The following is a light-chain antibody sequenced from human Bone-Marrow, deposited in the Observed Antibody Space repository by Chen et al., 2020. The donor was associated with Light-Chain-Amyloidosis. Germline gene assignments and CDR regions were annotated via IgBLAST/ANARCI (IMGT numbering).Light chain of an antibody. CDR3: ATWDSSLTVWM. CDR1: NSNIGINY. Sequence: QSVLTQPPSVSAAPGQKVTISCSGSNSNIGINYVSWYQQLPGTPPKLLIYENNQRPSEIPDRFSGSKSGTSATLGVAGLQTVDEADYYCATWDSSLTVWMFGGGTKLTVL. V-gene: IGLV1-51*02. CDR2: ENN. J-gene: IGLJ3*02.